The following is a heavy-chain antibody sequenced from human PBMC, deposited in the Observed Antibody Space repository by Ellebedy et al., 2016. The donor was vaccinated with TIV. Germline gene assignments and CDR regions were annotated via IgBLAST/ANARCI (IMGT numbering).Heavy chain of an antibody. D-gene: IGHD3-10*01. V-gene: IGHV4-59*12. Sequence: SETLSLXCTVSGGSISSYYWSWIRQPPGKGLEWIGYIYYSGSTNYNPSLKSRVTISVDTSKNQFSLKLSSVTAADTAVYYCARKDYSGSGSYYNGWGQGTLVTVSS. CDR3: ARKDYSGSGSYYNG. CDR2: IYYSGST. CDR1: GGSISSYY. J-gene: IGHJ4*02.